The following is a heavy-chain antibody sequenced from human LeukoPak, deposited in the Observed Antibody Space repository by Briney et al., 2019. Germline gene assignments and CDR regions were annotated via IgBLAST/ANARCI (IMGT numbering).Heavy chain of an antibody. CDR3: AKAAVATTYGGFDY. D-gene: IGHD5-12*01. CDR1: GFTFSSYG. Sequence: GGSLRLSCAASGFTFSSYGMHWVRLAPGKGLDWVAVISYDGSNKDYADSVKGRLTISRDNSKNTLYLQMNSLRPEDTAVCYCAKAAVATTYGGFDYWGQGTLVTVSS. V-gene: IGHV3-30*18. CDR2: ISYDGSNK. J-gene: IGHJ4*02.